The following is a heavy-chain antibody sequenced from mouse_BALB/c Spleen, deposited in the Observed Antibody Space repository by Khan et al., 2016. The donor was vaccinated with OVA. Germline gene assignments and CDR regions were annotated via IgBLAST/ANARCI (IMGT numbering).Heavy chain of an antibody. V-gene: IGHV1-4*01. CDR3: VRIPIPPYHFDY. J-gene: IGHJ2*01. CDR2: INPSSGYT. Sequence: QVQLQQSGAELARPGASVKMSCKASGYTFTNYTIYWVKQRPGQGLEWIGYINPSSGYTNYNQNYNDKATLTTDRSSSTAYMQLSRLTSDDSAVFYYVRIPIPPYHFDYWGQGTTLTVSS. CDR1: GYTFTNYT.